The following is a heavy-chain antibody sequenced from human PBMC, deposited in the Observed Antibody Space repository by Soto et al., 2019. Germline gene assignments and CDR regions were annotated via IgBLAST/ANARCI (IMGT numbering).Heavy chain of an antibody. Sequence: QVQLVQSGAEVKKAGSSVKVSCKVSGGTFSSYFINWVRQAPGQGLEWVGGIIPVFGTASYAEKFQGRVTITADESTSTAYMELSRLRSDDTAVYYCARATPSAAAAYYYYALDVWGQGTTVTVPS. CDR3: ARATPSAAAAYYYYALDV. CDR1: GGTFSSYF. V-gene: IGHV1-69*01. J-gene: IGHJ6*02. CDR2: IIPVFGTA. D-gene: IGHD6-13*01.